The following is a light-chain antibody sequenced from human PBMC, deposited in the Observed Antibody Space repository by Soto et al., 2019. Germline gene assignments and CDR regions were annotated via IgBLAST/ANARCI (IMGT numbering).Light chain of an antibody. CDR2: DDR. J-gene: IGLJ1*01. Sequence: SYELTQPPSVSVAPGQTAKITCGENNIGSKSVHWYQQKPGQAPVLVVYDDRDRPSGIPERFSGSNSGNTATLTISRVEAGDEADYYCQVWDSNSDHYVSGTGTKVTVL. CDR3: QVWDSNSDHYV. CDR1: NIGSKS. V-gene: IGLV3-21*02.